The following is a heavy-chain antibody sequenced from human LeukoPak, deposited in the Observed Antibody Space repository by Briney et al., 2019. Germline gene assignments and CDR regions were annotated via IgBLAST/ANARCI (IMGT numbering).Heavy chain of an antibody. J-gene: IGHJ5*02. V-gene: IGHV4-34*01. Sequence: KPSEPLSLTCAVYGGSFSGYYWSWIRQPPGKGMDWIGEINLSGSTNYNPSLKIRVTISVDKSKNQFSLKLSSVTAADTAVYYCARGYSGGSFFDPWGQGTMVTVSS. D-gene: IGHD2-15*01. CDR3: ARGYSGGSFFDP. CDR2: INLSGST. CDR1: GGSFSGYY.